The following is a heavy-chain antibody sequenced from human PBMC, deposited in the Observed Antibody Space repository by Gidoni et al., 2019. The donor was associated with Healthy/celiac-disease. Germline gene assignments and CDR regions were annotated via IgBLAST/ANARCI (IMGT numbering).Heavy chain of an antibody. CDR2: INHSGST. CDR1: GGSFSGYY. CDR3: ARGPRYGSGSYRRYYYYMDV. D-gene: IGHD3-10*01. J-gene: IGHJ6*03. V-gene: IGHV4-34*01. Sequence: QVQLQQWGAGLLKPSETLSITCAVYGGSFSGYYWSWIRQPPGKGLEWIGEINHSGSTNYNPSLKSRVTISVDTSKNQFSLKLSSVTAADTAVYYCARGPRYGSGSYRRYYYYMDVWGKGTTVTVSS.